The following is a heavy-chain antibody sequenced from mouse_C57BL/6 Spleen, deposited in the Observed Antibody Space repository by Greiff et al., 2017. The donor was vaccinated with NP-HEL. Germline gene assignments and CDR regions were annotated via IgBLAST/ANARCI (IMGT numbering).Heavy chain of an antibody. CDR2: IHPNSGST. CDR3: ARLHYDYDGGFAY. CDR1: GYTFTSYW. D-gene: IGHD2-4*01. J-gene: IGHJ3*01. Sequence: VQLQQPGAELVKPGASVKLSCKASGYTFTSYWMHWVKQRPGQGLEWIGMIHPNSGSTNYNEKFKSKATLTVDKSSSTAYMQLSSLTSEDSAVYYCARLHYDYDGGFAYWGQGTLVTVSA. V-gene: IGHV1-64*01.